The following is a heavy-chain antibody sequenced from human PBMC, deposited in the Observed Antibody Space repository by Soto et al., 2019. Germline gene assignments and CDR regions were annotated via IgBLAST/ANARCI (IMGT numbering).Heavy chain of an antibody. CDR3: ARWGTTGGLDV. J-gene: IGHJ1*01. D-gene: IGHD3-16*01. Sequence: QVQLVESGGGVVQPGTSLRVSCVGSGFTFRSYVMHWVRQAPGKGLEWVALTSYDGSDKYYDDSVRGRFTISRDNSRNTVDLQMDSLRLEDTALYDCARWGTTGGLDVWGQGTLVSVSS. CDR1: GFTFRSYV. V-gene: IGHV3-30*19. CDR2: TSYDGSDK.